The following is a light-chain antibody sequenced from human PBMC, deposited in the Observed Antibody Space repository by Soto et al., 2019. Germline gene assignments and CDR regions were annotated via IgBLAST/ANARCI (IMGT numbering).Light chain of an antibody. Sequence: QSALTQPASVSGSPGQSITISCSGTSSDIGTYDHVAWFQQFPGKTPKLMIYEVRDRPSGVSNRFSGSKSGNTASLTISGLQAEDEADYYCNSYTSSSHVVFGGGTKVTVL. J-gene: IGLJ2*01. CDR1: SSDIGTYDH. CDR3: NSYTSSSHVV. V-gene: IGLV2-14*01. CDR2: EVR.